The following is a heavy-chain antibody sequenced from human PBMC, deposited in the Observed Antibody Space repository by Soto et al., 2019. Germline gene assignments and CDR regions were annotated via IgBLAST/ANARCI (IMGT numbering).Heavy chain of an antibody. CDR1: GYSFTNYW. Sequence: GEPVKVSWKGSGYSFTNYWIGWVRQMPGKGLECMGIIYPGDVDTIYSPSFQGQVTISVDKSISTAYLQWTTLKTSHTAIYYCARGDSTDCSNGVCSFFYNHDMDVWGQGTTVTVSS. J-gene: IGHJ6*02. V-gene: IGHV5-51*01. CDR3: ARGDSTDCSNGVCSFFYNHDMDV. D-gene: IGHD2-8*01. CDR2: IYPGDVDT.